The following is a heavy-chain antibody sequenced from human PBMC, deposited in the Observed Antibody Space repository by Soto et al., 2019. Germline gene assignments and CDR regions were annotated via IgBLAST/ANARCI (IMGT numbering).Heavy chain of an antibody. CDR1: GGSVSRDSNF. CDR2: IYYSGPS. V-gene: IGHV4-61*01. Sequence: SETLSLTCTVSGGSVSRDSNFWSWIRQPPGKGLEWIGYIYYSGPSRYNPSLESRVTISIDSSKNQVSLTLTSVTAADTAVYYCARGYSHYAHWGRGTLVTV. CDR3: ARGYSHYAH. D-gene: IGHD4-4*01. J-gene: IGHJ4*02.